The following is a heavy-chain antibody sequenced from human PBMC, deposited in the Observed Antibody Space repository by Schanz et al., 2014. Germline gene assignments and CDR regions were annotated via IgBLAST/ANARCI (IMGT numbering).Heavy chain of an antibody. CDR2: IIPIHGIV. J-gene: IGHJ6*02. V-gene: IGHV1-69*02. Sequence: QVQLVQSGAEVKKPGSSMKVSCKASGGTFSTYPINWLRQAPGQGLEWMGRIIPIHGIVNYAQRFQDRVRITADKSTSTASMELSSLRSEDTAVYYCARAKRFGDMDVWGQGTTVTVSS. D-gene: IGHD3-10*01. CDR1: GGTFSTYP. CDR3: ARAKRFGDMDV.